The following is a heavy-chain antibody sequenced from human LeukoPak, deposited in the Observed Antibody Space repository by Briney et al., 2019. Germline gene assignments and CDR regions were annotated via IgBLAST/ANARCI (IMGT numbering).Heavy chain of an antibody. Sequence: LRLSCTVSGGSISSYYCSWIRHPPGKGLEWIGYIYYSGRTNYNQSLKSGVTISVDTSKNQFSLKLSSVTAADTAVYYCARGGKIPRGYSGYDFDYWGQGTLVTVSS. CDR3: ARGGKIPRGYSGYDFDY. CDR1: GGSISSYY. D-gene: IGHD5-12*01. V-gene: IGHV4-59*01. J-gene: IGHJ4*02. CDR2: IYYSGRT.